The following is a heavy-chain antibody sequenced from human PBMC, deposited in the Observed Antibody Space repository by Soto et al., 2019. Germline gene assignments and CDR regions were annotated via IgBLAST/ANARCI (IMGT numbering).Heavy chain of an antibody. D-gene: IGHD1-1*01. J-gene: IGHJ4*02. CDR1: GFTFSSYG. CDR2: IWYDGTNQ. V-gene: IGHV3-33*01. Sequence: PGGSLRLSCAASGFTFSSYGMHWVRQAPGKGLEWVTFIWYDGTNQYYADSVKGRFTTSRDKSKNTVYLQMNSLTVEDTAVYYCARDRNERYFDRWGQGTLVTVSS. CDR3: ARDRNERYFDR.